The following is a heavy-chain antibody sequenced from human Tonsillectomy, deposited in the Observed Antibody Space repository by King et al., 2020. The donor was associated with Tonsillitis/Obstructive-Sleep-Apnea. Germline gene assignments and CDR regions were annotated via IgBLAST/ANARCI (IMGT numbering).Heavy chain of an antibody. Sequence: VQLQQWGAGLLKPSETLSLTCAVYGGSFSGYYWSWIRQPPGKGLEWIGEINHSGSTNYNPSLKSRVTISVDTSKNQFSLKLSSVTAADTAVYYCARGFGSSTSPVLWGGDYWGQGTLVTVSS. D-gene: IGHD2-2*01. CDR3: ARGFGSSTSPVLWGGDY. J-gene: IGHJ4*02. CDR1: GGSFSGYY. V-gene: IGHV4-34*01. CDR2: INHSGST.